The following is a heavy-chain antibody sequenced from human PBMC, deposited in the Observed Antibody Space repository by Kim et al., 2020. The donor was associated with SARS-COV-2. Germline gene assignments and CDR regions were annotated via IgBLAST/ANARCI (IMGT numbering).Heavy chain of an antibody. D-gene: IGHD5-12*01. CDR1: GDSVSINSVS. Sequence: SQTLSLTCAISGDSVSINSVSCNWIRQSPSRGLEWLGRTYYTSTWYNDYVGSVKSRINISPDTAKNQVSLQLNSLTPEYTAVYYCARRRSGYGFVYWCPG. V-gene: IGHV6-1*01. J-gene: IGHJ4*02. CDR2: TYYTSTWYN. CDR3: ARRRSGYGFVY.